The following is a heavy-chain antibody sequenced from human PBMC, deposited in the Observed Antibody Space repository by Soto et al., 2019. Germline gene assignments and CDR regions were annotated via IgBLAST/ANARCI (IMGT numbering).Heavy chain of an antibody. J-gene: IGHJ4*02. Sequence: QLQLQESGPGLVKPSETLSLTCTVSGGSISSSSYYWGWIRQPPGKGLEWIGSIYYSGSTYYNPSLKSRVTISVYTSKNQFSLKLSSVTAADTAVYYCARQTRGDGGYFDYWGQGTLVTVSS. CDR2: IYYSGST. D-gene: IGHD3-10*01. CDR3: ARQTRGDGGYFDY. CDR1: GGSISSSSYY. V-gene: IGHV4-39*01.